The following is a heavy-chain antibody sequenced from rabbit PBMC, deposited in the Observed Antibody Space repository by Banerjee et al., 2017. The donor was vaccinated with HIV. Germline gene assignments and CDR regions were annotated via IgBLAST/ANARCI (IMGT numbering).Heavy chain of an antibody. D-gene: IGHD2-1*01. CDR2: IYTGSSGST. CDR3: ARGDYDDYMGL. V-gene: IGHV1S45*01. J-gene: IGHJ4*01. CDR1: GIDFSSYYY. Sequence: QQQLEESGGGLVKPGGTLTLTCKASGIDFSSYYYMCWVRQAPGKGLEWIGCIYTGSSGSTYYANWAKGRFTISKTSSTTVPLQMTSLTAADTATYFCARGDYDDYMGLWGPGTLVTVS.